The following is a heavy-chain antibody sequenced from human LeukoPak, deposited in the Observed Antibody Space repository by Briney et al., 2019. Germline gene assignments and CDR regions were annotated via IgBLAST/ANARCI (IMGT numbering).Heavy chain of an antibody. V-gene: IGHV1-69*04. J-gene: IGHJ4*02. Sequence: SVKVSCKASGGIFSSYAISWVRQAPGQGLEWMGRIIPILGIANYAQKFQGRVTITADKSTSTAYMELSSLRSEDTAVYYCARDLGGSSSYFDYWGRGTLVTVSS. CDR2: IIPILGIA. CDR1: GGIFSSYA. CDR3: ARDLGGSSSYFDY. D-gene: IGHD1-26*01.